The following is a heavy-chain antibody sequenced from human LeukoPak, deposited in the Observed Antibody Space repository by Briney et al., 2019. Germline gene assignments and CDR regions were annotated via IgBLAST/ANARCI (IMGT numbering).Heavy chain of an antibody. V-gene: IGHV3-23*01. CDR1: GFTFSSYA. CDR2: ISGSGGSK. CDR3: AKGETYYYYSSGSCAFDI. J-gene: IGHJ3*02. Sequence: PGGSLRLSCAASGFTFSSYAMSWVRQGPGKGLEWVSAISGSGGSKYYADSVKGRFTISRDNSKNTLYLQMNSLRAEDTAVYYCAKGETYYYYSSGSCAFDIWGQGTMVTVSS. D-gene: IGHD3-22*01.